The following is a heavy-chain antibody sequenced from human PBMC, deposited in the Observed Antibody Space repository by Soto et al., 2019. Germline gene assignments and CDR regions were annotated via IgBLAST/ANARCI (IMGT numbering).Heavy chain of an antibody. CDR2: ISGGGFTI. D-gene: IGHD3-10*01. CDR3: ARDPGIDYGMDV. CDR1: GFTFSDYY. Sequence: QVQLVEAGGGLVKPGGSLRLSCTASGFTFSDYYMTWICQAPGKWLEWLSYISGGGFTIYYADSVKVRFTVSRDNAKTSMYLPMNTLRFEDTDVYYGARDPGIDYGMDVWGQGTTVTVSS. J-gene: IGHJ6*02. V-gene: IGHV3-11*01.